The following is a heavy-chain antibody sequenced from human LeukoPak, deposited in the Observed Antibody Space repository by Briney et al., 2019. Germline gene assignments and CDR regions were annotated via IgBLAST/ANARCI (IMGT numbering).Heavy chain of an antibody. J-gene: IGHJ4*02. V-gene: IGHV4-4*07. Sequence: SETLSLTCTVSGGSISTYYWSWIRQPAGKGLEWIGRIHTSGNSDYNPSLKSRVTMSVDTSKNQFSLKVRSVTAADTAVYYCAREGSATARPFVSNDCWGQGTVVTVSS. CDR2: IHTSGNS. CDR1: GGSISTYY. CDR3: AREGSATARPFVSNDC. D-gene: IGHD6-6*01.